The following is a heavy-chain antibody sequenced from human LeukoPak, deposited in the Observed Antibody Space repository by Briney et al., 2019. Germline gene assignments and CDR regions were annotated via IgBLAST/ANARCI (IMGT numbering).Heavy chain of an antibody. J-gene: IGHJ5*02. V-gene: IGHV3-74*01. CDR1: GLPLSSYW. D-gene: IGHD2-21*01. Sequence: QPGGSLSLSCALSGLPLSSYWTHCVRHAPGKGLVWVSCINSYGRKTSYAHSVEGRSPISRENAKNTLYLQIHRLRAGDTAVYFCARGINCGGGDWFDPWGQGTLVTVSS. CDR3: ARGINCGGGDWFDP. CDR2: INSYGRKT.